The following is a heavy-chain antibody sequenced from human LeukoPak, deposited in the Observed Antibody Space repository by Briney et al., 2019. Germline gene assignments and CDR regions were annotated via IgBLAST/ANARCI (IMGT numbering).Heavy chain of an antibody. Sequence: ASVKVSCKAPGYTFTSYGISWVRQAPGQGLEWMGWISAYNGNTNYAQKLQGRVTMTTDTSTSTAYMELRSLRSDDTAVYYCARDRDFWSGYRNAFDIWGQGTMVTVSS. CDR1: GYTFTSYG. CDR3: ARDRDFWSGYRNAFDI. CDR2: ISAYNGNT. D-gene: IGHD3-3*01. J-gene: IGHJ3*02. V-gene: IGHV1-18*01.